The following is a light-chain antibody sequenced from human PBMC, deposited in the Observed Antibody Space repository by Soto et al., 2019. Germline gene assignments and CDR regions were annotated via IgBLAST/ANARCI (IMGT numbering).Light chain of an antibody. J-gene: IGKJ2*01. CDR3: QQRSNWHRT. Sequence: EIVLTQSPATLSLSPGEGATLSCRASQSVSSSLAWYQQKPGQAPRLLIYDASNRATGIPARFSGSGSGTDFTLTISSLEPEDFAVYYCQQRSNWHRTFGQGTKVDIK. CDR2: DAS. CDR1: QSVSSS. V-gene: IGKV3-11*01.